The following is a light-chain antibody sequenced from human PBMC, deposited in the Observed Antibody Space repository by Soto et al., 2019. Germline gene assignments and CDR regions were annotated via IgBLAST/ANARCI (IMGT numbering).Light chain of an antibody. CDR1: SSDVGAYTY. V-gene: IGLV2-8*01. CDR3: SSYAGSNNYV. CDR2: GVT. Sequence: QSALTQPPSASRSPGQSVTISCTGTSSDVGAYTYVSWYQQHPGKAPKLMIYGVTERPSGVPDRFSGSKSGNTASLTVSGLQTEDEAYYYCSSYAGSNNYVFGTGTKVTVL. J-gene: IGLJ1*01.